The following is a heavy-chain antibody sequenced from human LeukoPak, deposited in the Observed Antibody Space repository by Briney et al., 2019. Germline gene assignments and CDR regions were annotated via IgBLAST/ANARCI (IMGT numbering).Heavy chain of an antibody. V-gene: IGHV3-7*01. CDR1: GFTVSSNY. CDR2: IKEDGSEK. J-gene: IGHJ4*02. D-gene: IGHD4-23*01. CDR3: ARLSVDQTYFDY. Sequence: GGSLRLSCAASGFTVSSNYMSWVRQAPGKGLEWLANIKEDGSEKYYVDSVKGRFTISRDNAKNSLYLQMNSLRAEDTAVYYCARLSVDQTYFDYWGQGTLVTVSS.